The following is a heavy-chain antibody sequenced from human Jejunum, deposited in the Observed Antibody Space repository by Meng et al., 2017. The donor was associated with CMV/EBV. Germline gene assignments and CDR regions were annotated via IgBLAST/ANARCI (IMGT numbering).Heavy chain of an antibody. J-gene: IGHJ4*02. CDR2: INPNSGGT. Sequence: GYFMHWVRQAPGQGLECLGWINPNSGGTNYAQKFQGRVTMTRDTSITTAYMELSTLTSGDTAVYYCTRGGMIQGGCSSTRCTPGDYWGQGTLVTVSS. D-gene: IGHD2-2*01. CDR1: GYF. V-gene: IGHV1-2*02. CDR3: TRGGMIQGGCSSTRCTPGDY.